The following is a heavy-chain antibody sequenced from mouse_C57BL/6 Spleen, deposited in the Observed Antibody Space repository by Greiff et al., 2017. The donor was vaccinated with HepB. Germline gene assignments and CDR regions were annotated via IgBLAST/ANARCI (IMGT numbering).Heavy chain of an antibody. Sequence: EVQRVESGGGLVKPGGSLKLSCAASGFTFSDYGMHWVRQAPEKGLEWVAYISSGSSTIYYADTVKGRFTITRDNAKNTLFLQMTSLRSEDTAMYYCARGNWWYFAVWGTGTTVTVSS. V-gene: IGHV5-17*01. J-gene: IGHJ1*03. CDR1: GFTFSDYG. D-gene: IGHD4-1*01. CDR2: ISSGSSTI. CDR3: ARGNWWYFAV.